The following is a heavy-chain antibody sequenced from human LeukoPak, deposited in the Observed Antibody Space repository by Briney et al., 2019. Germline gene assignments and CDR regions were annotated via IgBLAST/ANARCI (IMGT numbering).Heavy chain of an antibody. CDR2: ISSSSSYI. CDR3: ARAWNGGAFDI. V-gene: IGHV3-21*01. Sequence: PGGSLRLSCAASGFTFSSYSMNWVRQAPGKGLEWVSSISSSSSYIYYADSVKGRFTISRDNAKNSLYLQMSSLRAADTAVFYCARAWNGGAFDIWGQGTMVTVSS. CDR1: GFTFSSYS. D-gene: IGHD1-1*01. J-gene: IGHJ3*02.